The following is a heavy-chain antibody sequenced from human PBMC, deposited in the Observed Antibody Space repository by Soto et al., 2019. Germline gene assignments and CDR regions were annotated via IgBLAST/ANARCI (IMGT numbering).Heavy chain of an antibody. V-gene: IGHV4-34*01. CDR2: INHSGST. CDR3: ARGTAADFDY. J-gene: IGHJ4*02. CDR1: GGSFSGYY. Sequence: ETLSLTCAVYGGSFSGYYWSWIRQPPGKGLEWIGEINHSGSTNYNPSLKSRVTISVDTSKNQFSLKLSSVTAADTAVYYCARGTAADFDYWGQGTLVTVSS. D-gene: IGHD6-13*01.